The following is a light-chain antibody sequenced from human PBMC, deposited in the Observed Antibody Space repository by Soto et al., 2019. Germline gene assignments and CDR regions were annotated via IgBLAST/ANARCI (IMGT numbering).Light chain of an antibody. CDR2: GAS. V-gene: IGKV3-15*01. J-gene: IGKJ4*01. CDR3: QQHADWPLI. CDR1: QSVSSN. Sequence: EIVMTQSPATLSVSPGERATLSCRASQSVSSNLAWYQQKPGQAPRLLMYGASTRATGIPGRFSGSGSGTEFNLTITSLQSEDFAVYYCQQHADWPLIFGGGTKVDI.